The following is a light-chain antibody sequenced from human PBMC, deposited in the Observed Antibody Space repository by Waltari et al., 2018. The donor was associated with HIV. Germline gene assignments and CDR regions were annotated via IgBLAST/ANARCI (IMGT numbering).Light chain of an antibody. CDR1: SSNVATHP. Sequence: QSVLTQPPSASGTPGQRISISCSGSSSNVATHPVTWYQQLPGTAPKLLIYSDKQRPSGVPDRFSGSKSGTSASLVISRLQSEDEADYCCASWDDSLSAWVFGGGTKLTVL. V-gene: IGLV1-44*01. CDR3: ASWDDSLSAWV. CDR2: SDK. J-gene: IGLJ3*02.